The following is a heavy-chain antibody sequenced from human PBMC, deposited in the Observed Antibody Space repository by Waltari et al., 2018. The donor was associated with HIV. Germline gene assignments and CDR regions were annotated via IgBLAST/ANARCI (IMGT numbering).Heavy chain of an antibody. V-gene: IGHV3-23*01. CDR3: ATSWGYCGSGRCYYPFEY. Sequence: QLLESVGGSLQPGDSLRLSCAGSGFRFTRHATSWVRQAPGKGLEWVAASSGSSSDTFYADAVRGRFTISRDNSKDTLFLQLNSLGPEDTATYFCATSWGYCGSGRCYYPFEYWGQGTLVTVSS. D-gene: IGHD2-2*01. CDR1: GFRFTRHA. J-gene: IGHJ4*02. CDR2: SSGSSSDT.